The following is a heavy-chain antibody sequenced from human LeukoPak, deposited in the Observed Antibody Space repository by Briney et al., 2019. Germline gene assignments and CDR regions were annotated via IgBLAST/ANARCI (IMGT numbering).Heavy chain of an antibody. Sequence: GGSLRLSCAASGFTFSSYWMSWVRQAPGKGLGWVANIKQDGSEKYYVDSVKGRFTISRDNAKNSLYLQMNSLRAEDTAVYYCARARYSSSWYGEVLYYFDYWGQGTLVTVSS. CDR3: ARARYSSSWYGEVLYYFDY. J-gene: IGHJ4*02. CDR2: IKQDGSEK. V-gene: IGHV3-7*03. D-gene: IGHD6-13*01. CDR1: GFTFSSYW.